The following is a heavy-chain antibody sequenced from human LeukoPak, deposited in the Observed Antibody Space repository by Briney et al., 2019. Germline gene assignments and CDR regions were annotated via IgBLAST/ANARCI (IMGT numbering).Heavy chain of an antibody. CDR3: ARDGISWTYCDNSASPEHAFDI. Sequence: SQTLSLTCTVSGGSISSGGYYWSWIRQHPGKGLEWIGYIYYSGSTYYNPSLKSRITISVDTSKNQFSLKLSSVTAADTAVYYCARDGISWTYCDNSASPEHAFDIWGQGTMVTVSS. CDR2: IYYSGST. V-gene: IGHV4-31*03. CDR1: GGSISSGGYY. D-gene: IGHD3-22*01. J-gene: IGHJ3*02.